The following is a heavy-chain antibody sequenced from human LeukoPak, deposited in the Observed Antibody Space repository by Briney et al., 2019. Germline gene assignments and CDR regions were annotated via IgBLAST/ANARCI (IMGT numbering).Heavy chain of an antibody. CDR3: AKGGHADYGDYSHLWYFDL. CDR2: INPSGGST. CDR1: GYTFTSYF. J-gene: IGHJ2*01. V-gene: IGHV1-46*01. D-gene: IGHD4-17*01. Sequence: ASVKVSCKASGYTFTSYFIHWVRQAPGQGLEWMGIINPSGGSTSYAQKFQGRVTMTRDTSTSTVYMELSSLRSEDTAVYYCAKGGHADYGDYSHLWYFDLWGRGTLVTVSS.